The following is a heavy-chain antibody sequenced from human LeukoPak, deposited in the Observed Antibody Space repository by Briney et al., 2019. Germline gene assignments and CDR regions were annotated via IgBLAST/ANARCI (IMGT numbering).Heavy chain of an antibody. CDR3: ARDRLSGSLGLTGYFDL. J-gene: IGHJ2*01. Sequence: ASVKVSCKASGYTFTGYYMHAVRQAPGQGLEWIGWINPNSGGTNYAQKFQGRVTMTRDTSISTAYMELSRLRSDDTAVYYCARDRLSGSLGLTGYFDLWGRGTLVTVSS. CDR2: INPNSGGT. CDR1: GYTFTGYY. V-gene: IGHV1-2*02. D-gene: IGHD1-26*01.